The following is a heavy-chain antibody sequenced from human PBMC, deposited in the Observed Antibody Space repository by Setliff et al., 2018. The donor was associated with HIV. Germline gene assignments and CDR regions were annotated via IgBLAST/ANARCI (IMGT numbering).Heavy chain of an antibody. CDR1: GGSISSYY. J-gene: IGHJ6*03. V-gene: IGHV4-59*12. D-gene: IGHD6-13*01. CDR2: IYYSGST. Sequence: SETLSLTCTVSGGSISSYYWSWIRQPPGKGLEWIGYIYYSGSTNYNPSLKSRVTISVDTSKNQFTLRLSSVTAADTAVYYCARGSSWQYYYYYYMDVWGKGTTVTVSS. CDR3: ARGSSWQYYYYYYMDV.